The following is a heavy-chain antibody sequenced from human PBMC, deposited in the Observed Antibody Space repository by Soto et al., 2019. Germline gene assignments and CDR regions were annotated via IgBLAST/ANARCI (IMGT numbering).Heavy chain of an antibody. D-gene: IGHD6-13*01. CDR3: ARDVAAQNNWFDP. CDR2: IIPIFGTA. CDR1: GGTFSSYA. J-gene: IGHJ5*02. Sequence: SVKVSCKASGGTFSSYAISWVRQAPGQGLEWMGGIIPIFGTANYAQKFQGRVTITADESTSTAYMELSSLRSEDTAVYYCARDVAAQNNWFDPWGQGTLVTVSS. V-gene: IGHV1-69*13.